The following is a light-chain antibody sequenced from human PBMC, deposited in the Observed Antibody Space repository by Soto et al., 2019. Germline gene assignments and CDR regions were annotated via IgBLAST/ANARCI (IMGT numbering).Light chain of an antibody. CDR1: QGISSY. CDR2: AAS. CDR3: QQGYSIPLT. J-gene: IGKJ4*01. Sequence: DIQLSQSPSFLSASVGDRVTITCRASQGISSYLAWYPTTPGKAPKLLIYAASILQSGVPSRVSGSESGTEFTLTISSLQPEEFATYAGQQGYSIPLTFGGGTKVDIK. V-gene: IGKV1-9*01.